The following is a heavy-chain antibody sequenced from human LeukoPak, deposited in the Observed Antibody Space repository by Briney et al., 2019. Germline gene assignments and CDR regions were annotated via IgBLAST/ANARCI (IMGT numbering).Heavy chain of an antibody. CDR2: INAGNGNT. CDR1: GYTSTSYA. J-gene: IGHJ4*02. D-gene: IGHD3-3*01. V-gene: IGHV1-3*01. CDR3: ATALDFWSGYYMFDY. Sequence: ASVKVSCKASGYTSTSYAMHWVRQAPGQRLEWMGWINAGNGNTKYSQKFQGRVTITRDTSASTAYMELSSLRSEDTAVYYCATALDFWSGYYMFDYWGQGTLVTVSS.